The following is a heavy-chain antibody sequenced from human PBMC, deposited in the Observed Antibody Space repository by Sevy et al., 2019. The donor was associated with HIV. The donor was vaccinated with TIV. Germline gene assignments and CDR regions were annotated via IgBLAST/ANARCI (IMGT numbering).Heavy chain of an antibody. CDR1: GFAFYDYS. CDR3: AREGCTRPHDY. Sequence: QLGGSLRLSCAASGFAFYDYSMSWIRQAPGKGLEWVATLSFGCGKINYADSVKGRFTISRDNWKYSFYLQMDNLRVEDTALYYCAREGCTRPHDYWGQGTRVTVSS. CDR2: LSFGCGKI. J-gene: IGHJ4*02. D-gene: IGHD2-8*01. V-gene: IGHV3-23*01.